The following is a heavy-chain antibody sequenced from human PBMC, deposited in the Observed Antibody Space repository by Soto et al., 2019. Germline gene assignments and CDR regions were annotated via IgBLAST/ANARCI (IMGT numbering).Heavy chain of an antibody. CDR2: ISGSGGNT. V-gene: IGHV3-23*01. J-gene: IGHJ6*02. Sequence: EVRLLESGGGLVQPGGSLRLSCAASGFTFSSYVMNWVRQAPGKGLEWVSGISGSGGNTYYADSVKGRFTISRDNSKNTLYLQMNSLRAEDTAVYYCARGPRAPPPHDYGMDVWGQGTTVTVSS. CDR1: GFTFSSYV. CDR3: ARGPRAPPPHDYGMDV.